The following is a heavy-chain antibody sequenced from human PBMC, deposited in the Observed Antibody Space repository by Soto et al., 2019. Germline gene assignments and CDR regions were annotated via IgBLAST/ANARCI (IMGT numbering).Heavy chain of an antibody. J-gene: IGHJ6*02. CDR1: GDSVSSNSAA. D-gene: IGHD6-13*01. Sequence: PPQTLSHTCAISGDSVSSNSAAWNWIRQSPSRGLEWLGRTYYRSKWYNDYAVSVKSRITINPDTSKNQFSLQLNSVTPEDTAVYYCARVVPYSSSWALESNYSMDVWGQGTTVTVSS. V-gene: IGHV6-1*01. CDR2: TYYRSKWYN. CDR3: ARVVPYSSSWALESNYSMDV.